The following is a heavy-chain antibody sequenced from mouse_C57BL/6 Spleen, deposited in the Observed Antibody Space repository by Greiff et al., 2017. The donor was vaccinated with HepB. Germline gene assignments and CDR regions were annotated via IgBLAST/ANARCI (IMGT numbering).Heavy chain of an antibody. D-gene: IGHD1-1*01. CDR1: GYSITSGYD. Sequence: EVKLLESGPGMVKPSQSLSLTCTVTGYSITSGYDWHWIRHFPGNKLEWMGYISYSGSTNYNPSLKSRISITHDTSKNHFFLKLNSVTTEDTATYYCAREREFITTVVEGYFDVWGTGTTVTVSS. V-gene: IGHV3-1*01. J-gene: IGHJ1*03. CDR2: ISYSGST. CDR3: AREREFITTVVEGYFDV.